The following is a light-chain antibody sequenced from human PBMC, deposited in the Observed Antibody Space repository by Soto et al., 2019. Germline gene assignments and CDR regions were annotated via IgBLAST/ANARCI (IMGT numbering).Light chain of an antibody. J-gene: IGKJ2*01. CDR2: GAS. CDR3: QQSYSSPRT. CDR1: QSISTY. V-gene: IGKV1-39*01. Sequence: DIQMTQSPSSLSASVGDRVTITCRASQSISTYLNWYQQKPGKAPNLLIYGASNSQSGVPSRFSGSGSETDFTLAISSLQPEEFATYYCQQSYSSPRTLGQGTKLEIK.